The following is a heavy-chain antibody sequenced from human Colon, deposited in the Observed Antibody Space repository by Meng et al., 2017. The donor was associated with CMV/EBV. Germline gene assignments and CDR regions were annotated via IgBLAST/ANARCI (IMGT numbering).Heavy chain of an antibody. CDR2: ISAHSGMT. D-gene: IGHD1-1*01. Sequence: VSCKASGYRFPSFGINWVRQAPGQGLGWMGWISAHSGMTTYAQKLQDRVTMTTDTSTSTAYMELRSLRSDDTAVYYCVKERCNWLEDWGQGTVVTVSS. V-gene: IGHV1-18*01. CDR1: GYRFPSFG. CDR3: VKERCNWLED. J-gene: IGHJ4*02.